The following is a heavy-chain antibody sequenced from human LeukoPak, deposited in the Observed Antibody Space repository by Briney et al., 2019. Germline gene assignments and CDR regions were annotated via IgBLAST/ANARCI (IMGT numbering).Heavy chain of an antibody. J-gene: IGHJ5*02. D-gene: IGHD4-17*01. Sequence: GGSLRLSCAASGHTFSNSALGWLRQAPGKGLEWVSGMSAGTDTYYADPVRGRFTISRDLSKDTLYLQMDSLRADDTAVYDCAIGCHCTYGFSSWFDPWGQGTLVIVSS. V-gene: IGHV3-23*01. CDR3: AIGCHCTYGFSSWFDP. CDR1: GHTFSNSA. CDR2: MSAGTDT.